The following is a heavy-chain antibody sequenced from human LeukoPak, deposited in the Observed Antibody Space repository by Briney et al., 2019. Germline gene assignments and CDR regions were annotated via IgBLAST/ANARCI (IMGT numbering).Heavy chain of an antibody. V-gene: IGHV1-2*02. Sequence: GAPVKVSCKASGYTFTGYYMHWVRQAPGQGLEWMGWINPNSGGTNYAQKFQGRVTMTRDTSISTAYMELSRLRSEDTAVYYCARDLGVRGYYYMDVWGKGTTVTISS. CDR2: INPNSGGT. J-gene: IGHJ6*03. D-gene: IGHD3-10*01. CDR3: ARDLGVRGYYYMDV. CDR1: GYTFTGYY.